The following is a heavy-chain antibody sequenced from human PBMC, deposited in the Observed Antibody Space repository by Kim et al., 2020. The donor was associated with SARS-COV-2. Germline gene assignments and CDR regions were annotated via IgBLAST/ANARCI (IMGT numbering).Heavy chain of an antibody. D-gene: IGHD2-8*01. CDR3: AREHLSGVRYPALVS. Sequence: GGSLSLSCVAFGFTFSDYWINWVRQAPGKGLAWLASISNDDGGKYYLDSVRGRFTFSRDYAKNSMYLQMNSLRVEETAVYYCAREHLSGVRYPALVSW. CDR1: GFTFSDYW. J-gene: IGHJ5*01. CDR2: ISNDDGGK. V-gene: IGHV3-7*01.